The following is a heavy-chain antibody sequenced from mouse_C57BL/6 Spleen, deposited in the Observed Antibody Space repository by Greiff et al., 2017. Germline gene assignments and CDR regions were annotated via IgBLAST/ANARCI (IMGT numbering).Heavy chain of an antibody. J-gene: IGHJ2*01. Sequence: EVMLVESGGGLVKPGGSLKLSCAASGFTFSSYAMSWVRQTPEKRLEWVATISDGGSYTYYPDNVKGRFTISRDNAKNNLYLQMSHLKSEDTAMYYCARDRDYGSSFDDWGKGTTLTVSS. CDR2: ISDGGSYT. V-gene: IGHV5-4*01. CDR3: ARDRDYGSSFDD. CDR1: GFTFSSYA. D-gene: IGHD1-1*01.